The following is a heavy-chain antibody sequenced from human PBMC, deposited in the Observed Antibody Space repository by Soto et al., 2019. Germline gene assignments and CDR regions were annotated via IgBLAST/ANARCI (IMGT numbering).Heavy chain of an antibody. CDR3: ARDYALDQNYYYYMDV. CDR2: ISSSSSTI. CDR1: GFTFSSYS. Sequence: EVQLVESGGGLVQPGGSLRLSCAASGFTFSSYSMNWVRQAPGKGLAWVSYISSSSSTIYYADSVKGRFTISRDNAKNSLYLQMNSLRAEDTAVYYCARDYALDQNYYYYMDVWGKGTTVTVSS. D-gene: IGHD3-16*01. J-gene: IGHJ6*03. V-gene: IGHV3-48*01.